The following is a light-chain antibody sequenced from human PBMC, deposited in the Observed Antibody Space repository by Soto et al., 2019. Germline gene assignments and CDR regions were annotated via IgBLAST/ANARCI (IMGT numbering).Light chain of an antibody. V-gene: IGKV1-5*03. Sequence: DIQLTQSPSTLSGSVGDRVTITCRASQTISSWLAWYQQKPGKAPKLLIYKASTLKSGVPSRFSGSGSGTEFTLTISSLQPDDFATYYFHHYNSYSEPFGLGTKVDIK. CDR1: QTISSW. CDR3: HHYNSYSEP. J-gene: IGKJ1*01. CDR2: KAS.